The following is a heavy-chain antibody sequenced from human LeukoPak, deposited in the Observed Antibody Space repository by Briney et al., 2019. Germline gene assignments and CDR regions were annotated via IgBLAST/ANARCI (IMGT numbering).Heavy chain of an antibody. CDR2: ISDDGNNK. V-gene: IGHV3-30-3*01. D-gene: IGHD3-3*01. CDR3: ARGGARITIFGVVKDQDWAFDI. Sequence: GRSLRLSCAASGFTFSSYAMHWVRQAPGKGLEWVAVISDDGNNKYYADSVKGRFTISRDNSKNTLYLQMNSLRAEDTAVYYCARGGARITIFGVVKDQDWAFDIWGQGTMVTVSS. J-gene: IGHJ3*02. CDR1: GFTFSSYA.